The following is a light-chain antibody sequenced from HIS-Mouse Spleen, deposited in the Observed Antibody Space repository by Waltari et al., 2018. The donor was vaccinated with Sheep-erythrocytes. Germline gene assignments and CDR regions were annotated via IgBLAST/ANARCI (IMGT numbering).Light chain of an antibody. V-gene: IGLV2-11*01. CDR2: DVS. Sequence: QSALTQPRSVSGSPGQSVTISCTGTSSDVGGYNYVSWYQHHPGKAPKLMIYDVSKRPSGVPDRFSGSKSGNTAYLTISGLLAEDEADYYCCSYAGSYNHVFATGTKVTVL. CDR1: SSDVGGYNY. CDR3: CSYAGSYNHV. J-gene: IGLJ1*01.